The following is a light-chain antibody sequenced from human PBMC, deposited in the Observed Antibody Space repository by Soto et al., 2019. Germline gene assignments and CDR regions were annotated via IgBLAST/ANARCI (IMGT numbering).Light chain of an antibody. CDR3: SSFTGSSYG. Sequence: QSALTQPASVSGSPGQSITISCTGTSSDVGNNNYVSWYQHNPCRAPKVMICDVTNRPSGVSNRFSGSKSGNTASLTISGLQAEDEADYYCSSFTGSSYGFGTGTKVTVL. CDR2: DVT. J-gene: IGLJ1*01. CDR1: SSDVGNNNY. V-gene: IGLV2-14*03.